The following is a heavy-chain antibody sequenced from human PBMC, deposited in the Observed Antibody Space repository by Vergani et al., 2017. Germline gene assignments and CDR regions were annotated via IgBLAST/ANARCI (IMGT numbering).Heavy chain of an antibody. CDR2: IYYSVST. Sequence: QVQLQESGPGLVKPSETLSLTCTVSGGSISSYYWSWIRQPPGKGLEWIGYIYYSVSTNYNPSLKSRVTISVDTSKNQFSLKLSSVTAADTAVYYCARATVVTLDYWGQGTLVTVSS. CDR3: ARATVVTLDY. D-gene: IGHD4-23*01. V-gene: IGHV4-59*01. CDR1: GGSISSYY. J-gene: IGHJ4*02.